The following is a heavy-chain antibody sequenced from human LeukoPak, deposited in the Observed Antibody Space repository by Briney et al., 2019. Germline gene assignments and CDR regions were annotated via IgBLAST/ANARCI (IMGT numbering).Heavy chain of an antibody. CDR3: ATYRQVLLPFES. V-gene: IGHV3-53*01. D-gene: IGHD2-8*02. CDR1: GFTVSSNS. J-gene: IGHJ4*02. CDR2: IFPSGGEI. Sequence: PGGSLRLSCTVSGFTVSSNSMSWVRQAPGKGLGWVSSIFPSGGEIHYADSVRGRSTISRDNSKSTLSLQMNSLRDEDTAIYYCATYRQVLLPFESWGQGTLVTVSS.